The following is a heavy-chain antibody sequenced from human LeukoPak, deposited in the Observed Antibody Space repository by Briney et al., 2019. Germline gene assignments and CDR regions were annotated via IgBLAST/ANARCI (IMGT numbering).Heavy chain of an antibody. V-gene: IGHV3-30*18. CDR1: GFTFSSYG. CDR2: ISYDGSNK. CDR3: AKEDAFDI. Sequence: GRSLRLSCAASGFTFSSYGMHWVRQAPGKGLERVAVISYDGSNKYYADSVKGRFTISRDNSKNTLYLQMNSLRAEDTAVYYCAKEDAFDIWGQGTMVTVSS. J-gene: IGHJ3*02.